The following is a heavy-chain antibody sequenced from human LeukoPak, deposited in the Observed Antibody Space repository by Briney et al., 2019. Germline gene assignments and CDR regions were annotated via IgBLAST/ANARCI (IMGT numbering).Heavy chain of an antibody. J-gene: IGHJ1*01. CDR3: ARDSPAEGTMTPNRYFHY. Sequence: GGSLRLSCAASGFTFSSYAMSWVRQAPGKGLEWVSAISGSGGSTYYADSVKGRFTISRDNSKNSLYLQMNSLGAEDTAVYYCARDSPAEGTMTPNRYFHYWGQGTLVTVSS. V-gene: IGHV3-23*01. CDR2: ISGSGGST. D-gene: IGHD1-7*01. CDR1: GFTFSSYA.